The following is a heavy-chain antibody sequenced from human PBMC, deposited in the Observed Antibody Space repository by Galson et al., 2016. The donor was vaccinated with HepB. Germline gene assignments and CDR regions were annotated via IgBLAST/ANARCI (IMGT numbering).Heavy chain of an antibody. CDR1: GYPLTELP. J-gene: IGHJ6*02. CDR3: ATTPERVRGVLGLRYNSGMDV. CDR2: FDAENGET. Sequence: SVKVSCKVSGYPLTELPMYWVRQAPGKGLEWVGGFDAENGETIHSQKFQGRVSMTEDTSTDTAYMELSSLRSEDTAVYYCATTPERVRGVLGLRYNSGMDVWGQGSTVTVSS. D-gene: IGHD3-10*01. V-gene: IGHV1-24*01.